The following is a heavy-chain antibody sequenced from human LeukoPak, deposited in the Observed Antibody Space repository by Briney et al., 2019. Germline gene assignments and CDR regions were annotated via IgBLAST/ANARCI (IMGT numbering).Heavy chain of an antibody. D-gene: IGHD3-22*01. CDR1: GGSISSYY. CDR2: IYYSGST. V-gene: IGHV4-59*01. J-gene: IGHJ4*02. CDR3: ARSPARRGYETLDY. Sequence: SETLSLTCTVSGGSISSYYWSWIRQPPGKGLEWIGYIYYSGSTNYNPSLKSRVTISVDTSKNQFSLKLSSVTAADTAVYYCARSPARRGYETLDYWGQGTLVTASS.